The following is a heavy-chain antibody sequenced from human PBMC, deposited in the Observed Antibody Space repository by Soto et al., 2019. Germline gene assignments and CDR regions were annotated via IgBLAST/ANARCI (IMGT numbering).Heavy chain of an antibody. J-gene: IGHJ6*02. CDR3: ARMLAVAGYGMDV. CDR1: GFTFSSYA. CDR2: ISYDGSNK. Sequence: GGSLRLSCAASGFTFSSYAMHWVRQAPGKGLEWVAVISYDGSNKYCADSVKGRFTISRDNSKNTLYLQMNSLRAEDTAVYYCARMLAVAGYGMDVWGQGTTVTVSS. V-gene: IGHV3-30-3*01. D-gene: IGHD6-19*01.